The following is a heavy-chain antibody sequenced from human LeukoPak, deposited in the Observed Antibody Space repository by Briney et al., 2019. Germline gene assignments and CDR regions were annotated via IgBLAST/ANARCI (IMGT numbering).Heavy chain of an antibody. CDR3: AKDEGRVSSGWYYDY. CDR1: GFTFSSYS. D-gene: IGHD6-19*01. CDR2: ISGSGGNT. Sequence: GGSLRLSCAASGFTFSSYSMSWVRQAPGKGLEWVSAISGSGGNTNYADSVKGRFTISRDNSKNTLYLQMNSLRAEDTAVYYCAKDEGRVSSGWYYDYWGQGTLVTVSS. J-gene: IGHJ4*02. V-gene: IGHV3-23*01.